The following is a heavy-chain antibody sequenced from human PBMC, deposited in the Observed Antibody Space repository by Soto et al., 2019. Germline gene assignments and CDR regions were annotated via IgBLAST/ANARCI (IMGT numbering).Heavy chain of an antibody. V-gene: IGHV3-33*01. CDR3: ASAVGPFDD. CDR1: GFTFSIYG. Sequence: QVQLVESGGGVVQPGRSLRLSCAASGFTFSIYGMHWVLQAPGKGLEWVAVIWNDGSNKYYGDSVKGRFTISRDNSKNTLYLHMNSLRSDDTAVYYCASAVGPFDDWGQGTLVTVSS. CDR2: IWNDGSNK. J-gene: IGHJ4*02. D-gene: IGHD3-16*01.